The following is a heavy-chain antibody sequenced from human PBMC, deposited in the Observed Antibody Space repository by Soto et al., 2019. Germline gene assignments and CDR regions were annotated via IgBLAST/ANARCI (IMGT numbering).Heavy chain of an antibody. D-gene: IGHD6-6*01. Sequence: RGESLKISCKGSGYRFSSYWIGWVRQMPGKGLEWMGIIYAGDSESRYSPSFQGQVTISADRSISTAYLQWSSLKASDTAMYYCTRLSLEQPPYGMDVWGQGTTVTVSS. V-gene: IGHV5-51*01. J-gene: IGHJ6*02. CDR2: IYAGDSES. CDR3: TRLSLEQPPYGMDV. CDR1: GYRFSSYW.